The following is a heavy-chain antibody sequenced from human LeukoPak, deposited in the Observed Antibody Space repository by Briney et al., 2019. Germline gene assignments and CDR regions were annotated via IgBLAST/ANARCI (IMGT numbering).Heavy chain of an antibody. Sequence: SVKVSCKASGGTFSSYAISWVRQAPGQGLEWMGRIIPIFGTANYAQKFQGRVTITRNTSISTAYMELSSLRSEDTAVYYCARGRLSQDSSGYYLGYYYYYYMDVWGKGTTVTVSS. CDR2: IIPIFGTA. J-gene: IGHJ6*03. D-gene: IGHD3-22*01. V-gene: IGHV1-69*05. CDR1: GGTFSSYA. CDR3: ARGRLSQDSSGYYLGYYYYYYMDV.